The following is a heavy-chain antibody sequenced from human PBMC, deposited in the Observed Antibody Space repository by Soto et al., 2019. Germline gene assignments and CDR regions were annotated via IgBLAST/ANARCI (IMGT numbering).Heavy chain of an antibody. D-gene: IGHD3-22*01. V-gene: IGHV4-30-2*01. Sequence: PSETLSLTCAVSGGSISSGGYSWSWIRQPPGKGLEWIGYIYHSGSTYYNPSLKSRVTISVDRSKNQFSLKLSSVTAADTAVYYCAGSSGYYVYYYWGQGTLVTVSS. CDR3: AGSSGYYVYYY. CDR2: IYHSGST. J-gene: IGHJ4*02. CDR1: GGSISSGGYS.